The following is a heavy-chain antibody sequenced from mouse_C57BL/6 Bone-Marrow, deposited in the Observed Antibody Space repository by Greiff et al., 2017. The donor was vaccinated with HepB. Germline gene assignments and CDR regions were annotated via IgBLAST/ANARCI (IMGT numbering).Heavy chain of an antibody. D-gene: IGHD1-1*01. Sequence: EVQVVESGGDLVKPGGSLKLSCAASGFTFSSYGMSWVRQTPDKRLEWVATISSGGSYTYYPDSVKGRFTISRDNAKNTLYLQMSSLKSEDTAMYYSARRTTVVASFDYWGQGTTLTVSS. V-gene: IGHV5-6*01. CDR3: ARRTTVVASFDY. CDR1: GFTFSSYG. J-gene: IGHJ2*01. CDR2: ISSGGSYT.